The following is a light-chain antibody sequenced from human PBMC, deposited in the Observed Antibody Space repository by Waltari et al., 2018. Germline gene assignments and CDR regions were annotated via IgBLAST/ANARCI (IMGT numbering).Light chain of an antibody. CDR2: GKT. CDR3: SSRDSSGNPWV. CDR1: SLRSYY. J-gene: IGLJ3*02. Sequence: SSELTQDPAVSVALGQTVRITCQGDSLRSYYASWYQQKPGQAPVLVIYGKTKRPSGIPDRFSGSSSGNTASLTITGAQAEDEADYYCSSRDSSGNPWVFGGGTKLTVL. V-gene: IGLV3-19*01.